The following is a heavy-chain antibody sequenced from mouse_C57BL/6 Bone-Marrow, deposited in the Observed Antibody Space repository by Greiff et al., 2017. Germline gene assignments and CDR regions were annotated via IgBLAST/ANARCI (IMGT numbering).Heavy chain of an antibody. Sequence: EVQLQQSGPELVKPGASVKIPCKASGYTFTDYNMDWVKQSHGKSLEWIGDINPNNGGTIYNQKFKGKATLTVDKSSSTAYMERRSLTSEDTAVYYCARGGLRPYYYAMDYWGQGTSVTVSS. J-gene: IGHJ4*01. V-gene: IGHV1-18*01. CDR3: ARGGLRPYYYAMDY. D-gene: IGHD2-2*01. CDR1: GYTFTDYN. CDR2: INPNNGGT.